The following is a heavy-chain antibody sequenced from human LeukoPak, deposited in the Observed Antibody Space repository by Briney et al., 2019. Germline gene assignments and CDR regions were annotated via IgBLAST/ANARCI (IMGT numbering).Heavy chain of an antibody. CDR1: GVTFSSYW. CDR3: ARVGSSWSFDY. CDR2: MNQDGSGK. J-gene: IGHJ4*02. V-gene: IGHV3-7*01. D-gene: IGHD6-13*01. Sequence: GGSLRLSCAASGVTFSSYWMSWVRQTPGKGLEWVANMNQDGSGKYYLDSVKGRFTISRDNAENSVFLQMNSLRAEDTAVYYCARVGSSWSFDYWGQGTLVTVSS.